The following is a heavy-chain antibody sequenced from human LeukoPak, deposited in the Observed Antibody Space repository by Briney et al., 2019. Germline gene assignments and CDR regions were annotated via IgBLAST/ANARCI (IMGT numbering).Heavy chain of an antibody. CDR1: GFTFSSYE. V-gene: IGHV3-48*03. CDR2: ISSSGTTR. J-gene: IGHJ4*02. Sequence: GGSLRLSCAASGFTFSSYEMNWVRQAPGKGLEWVSYISSSGTTRTYADSVKGRFTISRDNAKNSLYLEMNSLRAEDTAVYYCAREIVSTVAGNFDYWGQGTLVTASS. CDR3: AREIVSTVAGNFDY. D-gene: IGHD6-19*01.